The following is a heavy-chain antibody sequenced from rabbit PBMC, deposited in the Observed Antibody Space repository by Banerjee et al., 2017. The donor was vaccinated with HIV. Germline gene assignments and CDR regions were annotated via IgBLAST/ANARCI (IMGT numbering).Heavy chain of an antibody. J-gene: IGHJ6*01. D-gene: IGHD8-1*01. CDR1: GFTLSSYY. CDR2: IDPVFGIT. CDR3: ARDGAGGSYFAL. V-gene: IGHV1S7*01. Sequence: QLVESGGGLVQPGGSLKLSCTASGFTLSSYYMNWVRQAPGKGLEWIGYIDPVFGITYYANRVNGRFSISRENAQNTVFLQMTSLTAADTATYFCARDGAGGSYFALWGPGTLVTVS.